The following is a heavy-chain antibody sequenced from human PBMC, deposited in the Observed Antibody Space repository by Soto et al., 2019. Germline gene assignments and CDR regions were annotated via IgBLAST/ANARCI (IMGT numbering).Heavy chain of an antibody. CDR1: GFTFSNYA. CDR2: ISGSGGRT. Sequence: PGGSLRLSCAASGFTFSNYAMSWVRQAPGAGPEWVSGISGSGGRTYYADSVKGRFTISRDNSNNALFLQMNSLRAEDTALYYCAKDPNGDYVGAFDIWGRGTMVTVSS. V-gene: IGHV3-23*01. D-gene: IGHD4-17*01. J-gene: IGHJ3*02. CDR3: AKDPNGDYVGAFDI.